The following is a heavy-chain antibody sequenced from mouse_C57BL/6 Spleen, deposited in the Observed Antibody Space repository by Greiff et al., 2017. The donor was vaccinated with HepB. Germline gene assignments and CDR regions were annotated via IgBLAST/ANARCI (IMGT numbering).Heavy chain of an antibody. J-gene: IGHJ2*01. V-gene: IGHV1-82*01. D-gene: IGHD1-1*01. CDR3: ARPPYYYGSSLDY. CDR1: GYAFSSSW. CDR2: IYPGDGDT. Sequence: QVQLQQSGPELVKPGASVKISCKASGYAFSSSWMNWVKQRPGKGLEWIGRIYPGDGDTNYNGKFKGKATLTADKSSSTAYMQLSSLTSEDSAVYFCARPPYYYGSSLDYWGQGTTRTVSS.